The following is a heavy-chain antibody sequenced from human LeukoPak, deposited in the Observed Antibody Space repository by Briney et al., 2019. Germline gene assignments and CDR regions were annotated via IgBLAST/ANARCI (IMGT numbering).Heavy chain of an antibody. J-gene: IGHJ4*02. CDR2: IKEDGSQK. V-gene: IGHV3-7*03. D-gene: IGHD4-17*01. Sequence: GGSLRLSCAASGFTFSSFWMTWVRQAPGKGLEWVANIKEDGSQKYYVDSVKGRFTISRDNAKNSLFLQTNSLRVDDTAVYYCAKDKAYGVGATDYWGQGTLVTVSS. CDR1: GFTFSSFW. CDR3: AKDKAYGVGATDY.